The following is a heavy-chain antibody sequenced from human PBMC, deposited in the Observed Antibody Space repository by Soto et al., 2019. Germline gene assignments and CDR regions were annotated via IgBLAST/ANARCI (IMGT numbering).Heavy chain of an antibody. CDR2: IYYSGST. CDR3: ARHANILTGPGSLDY. D-gene: IGHD3-9*01. V-gene: IGHV4-39*01. CDR1: GGSISSSSYY. Sequence: QLQLQESGPGLVKPSETLSLTCTVSGGSISSSSYYWGWIRQPPGKGLEWIGSIYYSGSTYYNPSLKSRVTISVDTSKNQFSLKLSSVTAADTAVYYCARHANILTGPGSLDYWGQGTLVTVSS. J-gene: IGHJ4*02.